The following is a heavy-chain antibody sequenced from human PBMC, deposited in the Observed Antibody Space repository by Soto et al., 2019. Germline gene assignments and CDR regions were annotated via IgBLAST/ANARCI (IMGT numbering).Heavy chain of an antibody. Sequence: QITLKESGPTLVKPTQTLTLTCTFSGFSLSTSGVGAGWIRQSPGKALEWLAFIYWDDDKRYSPSLKSRLSITKDTAQNQVVLTMPNMDPVDTPTYYCAHRGARGGYGVFDYWGQGTLVTVSS. CDR1: GFSLSTSGVG. CDR3: AHRGARGGYGVFDY. CDR2: IYWDDDK. J-gene: IGHJ4*02. V-gene: IGHV2-5*02. D-gene: IGHD3-10*01.